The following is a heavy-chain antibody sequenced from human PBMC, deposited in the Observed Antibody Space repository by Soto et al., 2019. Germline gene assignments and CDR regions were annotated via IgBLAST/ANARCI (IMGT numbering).Heavy chain of an antibody. CDR1: GGTFSSYA. V-gene: IGHV1-69*01. J-gene: IGHJ6*02. CDR3: ARSACSNSCYELYRYYYYGMDV. CDR2: IIPIFGTA. Sequence: QVQLVQSGAEVKKPGSSVKVSCKASGGTFSSYAISWVRQAPGQGLEWMGGIIPIFGTANYAQKFQGRVTITADESTSTAYMELSSLRSEDTAVYYCARSACSNSCYELYRYYYYGMDVWGQGTTVTVSS. D-gene: IGHD2-2*01.